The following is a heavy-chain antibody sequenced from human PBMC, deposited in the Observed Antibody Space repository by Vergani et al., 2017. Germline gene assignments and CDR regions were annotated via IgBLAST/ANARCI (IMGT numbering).Heavy chain of an antibody. D-gene: IGHD3-22*01. CDR2: IIPIFGTA. V-gene: IGHV1-69*18. CDR3: AGAPYYYDSSGYYPKTRDYYYGMDV. Sequence: QVQLVQSGAEVKKPGSSVKVSCKASGGTFSSYAISWVRQAPGQGLEWMGRIIPIFGTANYAQKFQGRVTITADESTSTAYMELSSLRSEATAVYYCAGAPYYYDSSGYYPKTRDYYYGMDVWGQGTTVTVSS. CDR1: GGTFSSYA. J-gene: IGHJ6*02.